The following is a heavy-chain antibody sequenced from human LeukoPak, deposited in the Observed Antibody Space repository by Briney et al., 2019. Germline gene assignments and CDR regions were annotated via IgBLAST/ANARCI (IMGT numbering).Heavy chain of an antibody. V-gene: IGHV4-39*07. D-gene: IGHD6-6*01. CDR3: ARSGFLAARRGFYYYYYMDV. Sequence: NPSETLSLTCTVSGGYISSFSYSWGWIRQPPGKGLEWIGNIYYSGSVNVYYSGATYYKSSLKSRVTISVDTSKNQFSLKLSSVTAADTAVYYCARSGFLAARRGFYYYYYMDVWGKGTTVTVSS. CDR2: IYYSGSVNVYYSGAT. J-gene: IGHJ6*03. CDR1: GGYISSFSYS.